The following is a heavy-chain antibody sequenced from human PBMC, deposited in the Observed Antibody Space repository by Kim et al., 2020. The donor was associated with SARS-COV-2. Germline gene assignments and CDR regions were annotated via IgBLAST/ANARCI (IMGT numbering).Heavy chain of an antibody. CDR2: IIPIFGTA. V-gene: IGHV1-69*13. Sequence: SVKVSCKASGGTFSSYAISWVRQAPGQGLEWMGGIIPIFGTANYAQKFQGRVTITADESTSTAYMELSSLRSEDTAVYYCARARDYSSSWYRWGYFDYWGQGTLVTVSS. CDR3: ARARDYSSSWYRWGYFDY. J-gene: IGHJ4*02. CDR1: GGTFSSYA. D-gene: IGHD6-13*01.